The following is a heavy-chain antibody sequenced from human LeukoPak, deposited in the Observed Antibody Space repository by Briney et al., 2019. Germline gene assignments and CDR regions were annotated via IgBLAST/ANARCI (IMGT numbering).Heavy chain of an antibody. Sequence: SVKVSCKASGFTFTSSAMQWVRQARGQRLEWIGLIVVGSGNTNYAQKFQERVTITRDMSTSTAYMELSSLRSEDTAVYYCAALTTVVTPGPTLTFDYWGQGTLVTVSS. CDR1: GFTFTSSA. D-gene: IGHD4-23*01. CDR2: IVVGSGNT. CDR3: AALTTVVTPGPTLTFDY. J-gene: IGHJ4*02. V-gene: IGHV1-58*02.